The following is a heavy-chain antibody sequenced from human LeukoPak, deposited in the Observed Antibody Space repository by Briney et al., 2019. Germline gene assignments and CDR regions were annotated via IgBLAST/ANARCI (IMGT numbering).Heavy chain of an antibody. CDR3: ARQTGFGELWGAFDI. Sequence: SETLSLTCIVSGGSISSYYWSWIRQPPGKGLEWIGYIYYSGSTNYNPSLKSRVTISVDTSKNQFSLKLSSVTAADTAVYYCARQTGFGELWGAFDIWGQGTMVTVSS. J-gene: IGHJ3*02. CDR2: IYYSGST. V-gene: IGHV4-59*08. D-gene: IGHD3-10*01. CDR1: GGSISSYY.